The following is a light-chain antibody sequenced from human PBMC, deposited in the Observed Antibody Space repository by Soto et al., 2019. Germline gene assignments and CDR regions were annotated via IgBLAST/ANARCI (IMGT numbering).Light chain of an antibody. J-gene: IGKJ2*01. Sequence: IVLTQSPATLSVSPGERATLSCRASQNVGRNLAWYQQKPGQAPRLLIQTASTRATGIPARFSGSGSGTEFTLTISSLQSEDSAVYYCQQYKNYYTFGQGTKLEIK. CDR2: TAS. CDR3: QQYKNYYT. CDR1: QNVGRN. V-gene: IGKV3-15*01.